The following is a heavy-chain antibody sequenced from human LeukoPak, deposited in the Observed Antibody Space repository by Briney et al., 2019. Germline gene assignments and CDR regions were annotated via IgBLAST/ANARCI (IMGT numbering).Heavy chain of an antibody. Sequence: LRLSCAASGFIFSNYEMNWVRQPPGKGLEWIGSIYYSGSTYYNPSLKSRVTISVDTSKNQFSLKLSSVTAADTAVYYCARVLIAAAGSFDYWGQGTLVTVSS. CDR1: GFIFSNYE. J-gene: IGHJ4*02. D-gene: IGHD6-13*01. V-gene: IGHV4-38-2*01. CDR2: IYYSGST. CDR3: ARVLIAAAGSFDY.